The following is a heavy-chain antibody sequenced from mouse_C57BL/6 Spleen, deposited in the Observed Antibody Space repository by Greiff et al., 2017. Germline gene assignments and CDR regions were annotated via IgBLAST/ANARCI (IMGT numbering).Heavy chain of an antibody. V-gene: IGHV1-80*01. J-gene: IGHJ3*01. D-gene: IGHD2-3*01. CDR3: ARSGAYDLAWFAY. CDR2: IYPGDGDT. Sequence: QVQLKQSGAELVKPGASVKISCKASGYAFSSYWMNWVKQRPGKGLEWIGQIYPGDGDTNYNGKFKGKATLTADKSSSTAYMQLSSLTSEDSAVYFCARSGAYDLAWFAYWGQGTLVTVSA. CDR1: GYAFSSYW.